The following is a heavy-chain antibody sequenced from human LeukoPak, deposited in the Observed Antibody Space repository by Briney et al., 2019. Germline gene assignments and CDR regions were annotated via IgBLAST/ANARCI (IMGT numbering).Heavy chain of an antibody. D-gene: IGHD6-19*01. Sequence: ASVKASCKVSGYTLTELSMHWVRQDPGMAVVWMGGFDPEDGETIYAQKFQGRVTMTEDTPTDTAYMELSSLRSEDTAVYYCATETSSGWYYFDYWGQGTLVTVSS. CDR2: FDPEDGET. V-gene: IGHV1-24*01. J-gene: IGHJ4*02. CDR1: GYTLTELS. CDR3: ATETSSGWYYFDY.